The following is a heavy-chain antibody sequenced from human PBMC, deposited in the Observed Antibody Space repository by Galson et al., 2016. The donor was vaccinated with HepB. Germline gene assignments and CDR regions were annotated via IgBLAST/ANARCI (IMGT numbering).Heavy chain of an antibody. D-gene: IGHD2-21*02. CDR2: IIPLFGTA. V-gene: IGHV1-69*06. Sequence: SVKVSCKASGGSFNNYAISWVRQAPGQGLEWMGGIIPLFGTANYAQKFQGRVTITADKSTRIVFMELSSLRFEDTAVFYCARPHGVTTFDAFDIWGQGTMVTVSS. CDR1: GGSFNNYA. CDR3: ARPHGVTTFDAFDI. J-gene: IGHJ3*02.